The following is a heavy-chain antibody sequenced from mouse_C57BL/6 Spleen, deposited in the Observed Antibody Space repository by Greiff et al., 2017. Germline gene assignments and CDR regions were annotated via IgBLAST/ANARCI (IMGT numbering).Heavy chain of an antibody. CDR3: ARDGYYFDY. CDR1: GYTFTDYN. J-gene: IGHJ2*01. Sequence: EVQLQQSGPELVKPGASVKMSCKASGYTFTDYNMHWVKQSHGKSLEWIGYINPNNGGNSYNQKFKGKATLTVYKSSSTAYMARRSLNSVVSAVYYCARDGYYFDYWGQGTTLTVSS. V-gene: IGHV1-22*01. D-gene: IGHD2-3*01. CDR2: INPNNGGN.